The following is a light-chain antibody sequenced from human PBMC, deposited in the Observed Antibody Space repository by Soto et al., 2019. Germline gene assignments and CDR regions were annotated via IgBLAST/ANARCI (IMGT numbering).Light chain of an antibody. V-gene: IGLV2-14*03. CDR1: SSDVGGYNY. CDR3: CSYTTSNTRQIV. J-gene: IGLJ1*01. CDR2: DVS. Sequence: QRVLNHPAYGTRVPGEASRIINNNTSSDVGGYNYVSWYQHHPGKAPKLMIYDVSNRPSGVSNRFSGSKSGNTASLTISGLQPEDEADYYCCSYTTSNTRQIVFGTGTKVTVL.